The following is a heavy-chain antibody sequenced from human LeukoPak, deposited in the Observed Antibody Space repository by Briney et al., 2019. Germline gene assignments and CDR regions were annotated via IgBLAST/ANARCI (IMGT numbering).Heavy chain of an antibody. CDR3: ARGAEFDWNQFDY. J-gene: IGHJ4*02. Sequence: PGGSLRLSCAASGFTVSSNYMSWVRQAPGKGLVWVSVIYSGGSTYYADSVKGRFTISRDNSKNTLYLQMNSLRAEDTAVYYCARGAEFDWNQFDYWGQGTLVTVSS. CDR1: GFTVSSNY. CDR2: IYSGGST. D-gene: IGHD1-1*01. V-gene: IGHV3-53*01.